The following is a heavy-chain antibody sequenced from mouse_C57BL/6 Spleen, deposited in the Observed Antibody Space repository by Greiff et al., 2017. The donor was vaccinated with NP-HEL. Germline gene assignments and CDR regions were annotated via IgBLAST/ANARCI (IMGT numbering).Heavy chain of an antibody. D-gene: IGHD2-1*01. J-gene: IGHJ3*01. Sequence: VQLQQSGPELVKPGASVKISCKASGYAFSSSWMNWVKQRPGKGLEWIGRIYPGDGDTNYNGKFKGKATLTADKSSSTAYMQLSSLTSEDSAVYFCASGNYLGWFAYWGQGTLVTVSA. CDR2: IYPGDGDT. CDR1: GYAFSSSW. CDR3: ASGNYLGWFAY. V-gene: IGHV1-82*01.